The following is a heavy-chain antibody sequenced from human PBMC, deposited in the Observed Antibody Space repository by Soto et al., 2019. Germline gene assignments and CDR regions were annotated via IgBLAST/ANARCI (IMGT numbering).Heavy chain of an antibody. J-gene: IGHJ6*02. D-gene: IGHD6-13*01. CDR3: ARDAAAANRYYYGMDV. V-gene: IGHV3-48*03. Sequence: GSLRLSCAASGFTFSSYEMNWVRQAPGKGLEWVSYISSSGSTIYYADSVKGRFTISRDNAKNSLYLQMNSLRAEDTAVYYCARDAAAANRYYYGMDVWGQGTTVTVSS. CDR1: GFTFSSYE. CDR2: ISSSGSTI.